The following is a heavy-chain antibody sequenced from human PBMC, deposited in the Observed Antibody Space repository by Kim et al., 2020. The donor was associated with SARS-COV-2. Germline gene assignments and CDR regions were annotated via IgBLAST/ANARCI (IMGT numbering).Heavy chain of an antibody. Sequence: GGSLRLSCTASGFTFGDYAMSWFRQAPGKGLEWVGFIRSKAYGGTTEYAASVKGRFTFARDDAKSIAYLQMNSLKTEDTAVYYCTRDTELRYFDWVPRGDAFDIWGQGTMVTVSS. CDR2: IRSKAYGGTT. V-gene: IGHV3-49*03. CDR3: TRDTELRYFDWVPRGDAFDI. D-gene: IGHD3-9*01. J-gene: IGHJ3*02. CDR1: GFTFGDYA.